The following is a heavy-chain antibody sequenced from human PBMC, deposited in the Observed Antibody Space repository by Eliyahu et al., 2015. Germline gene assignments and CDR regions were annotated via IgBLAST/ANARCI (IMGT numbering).Heavy chain of an antibody. V-gene: IGHV3-74*01. CDR1: GFPFSSSW. D-gene: IGHD3-16*01. CDR2: ISSDGRIT. CDR3: ASQVALGY. J-gene: IGHJ4*02. Sequence: EVHLVESGGGLVQPGGSLXLSXXASGFPFSSSWXHWVRQAPGKGLVWVAHISSDGRITNYADSVKGRFTISRDNVKNTLYVHMDSLRAEDTAVYYCASQVALGYWGQGVLVTVSS.